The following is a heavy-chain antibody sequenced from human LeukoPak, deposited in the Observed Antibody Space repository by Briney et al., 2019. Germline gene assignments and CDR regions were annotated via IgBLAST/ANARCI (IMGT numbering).Heavy chain of an antibody. CDR3: AKEIWPTVTTPGHTHFDY. V-gene: IGHV3-30*02. CDR1: GFTFSTYG. Sequence: PGGSLRLSCAASGFTFSTYGMHWVRQAPGKGLEWVALIRYDGRNKYYADSVKGRFTISRDNSKNTLCLQMNSLRAEDTAVYYCAKEIWPTVTTPGHTHFDYWGQGTLVTVSS. D-gene: IGHD4-17*01. CDR2: IRYDGRNK. J-gene: IGHJ4*02.